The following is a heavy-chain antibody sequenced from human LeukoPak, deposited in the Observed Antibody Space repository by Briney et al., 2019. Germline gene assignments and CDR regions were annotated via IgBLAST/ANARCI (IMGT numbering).Heavy chain of an antibody. J-gene: IGHJ4*02. CDR1: GGSFSGYY. CDR2: INHSGST. D-gene: IGHD3-10*01. V-gene: IGHV4-34*01. CDR3: ARRRYYYGSGTFSY. Sequence: PSETLSLTCAVYGGSFSGYYWSWIRQPPGKGLEWIGEINHSGSTNYNPSLKSRVTISVDTSKNQFSLRLSSVTAADTAVCYCARRRYYYGSGTFSYWGQGTLVTVSS.